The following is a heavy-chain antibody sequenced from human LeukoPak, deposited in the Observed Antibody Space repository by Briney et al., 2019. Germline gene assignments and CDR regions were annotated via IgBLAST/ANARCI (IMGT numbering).Heavy chain of an antibody. Sequence: SETRSLTCAVYGGSFSGYYWSWIRQPPGKGLEWIGEINHSGSTNYNPSLKSRVTISVDTSKNQFSLKLSSVTAADTAVYYCARGPPYYDFWSGSVSRYFDYWGQGTLVTVSS. CDR3: ARGPPYYDFWSGSVSRYFDY. D-gene: IGHD3-3*01. CDR1: GGSFSGYY. CDR2: INHSGST. J-gene: IGHJ4*02. V-gene: IGHV4-34*01.